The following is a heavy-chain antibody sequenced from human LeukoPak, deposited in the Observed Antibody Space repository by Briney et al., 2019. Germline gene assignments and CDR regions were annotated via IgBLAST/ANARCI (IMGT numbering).Heavy chain of an antibody. J-gene: IGHJ4*02. V-gene: IGHV3-11*04. D-gene: IGHD6-13*01. CDR2: ISSGGRTI. CDR1: GFTFSDYY. Sequence: GGSLRLSCAASGFTFSDYYMSWIRQAPGKGLEWVSYISSGGRTIYYADSVKGRFTMSRDDAKNSLYLQMNSLRAEDTAVYYCAREMDGSSWPYFDYWGQGTLVTVSS. CDR3: AREMDGSSWPYFDY.